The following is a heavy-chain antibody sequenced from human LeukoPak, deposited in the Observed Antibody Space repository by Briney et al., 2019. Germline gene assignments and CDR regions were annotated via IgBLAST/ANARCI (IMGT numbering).Heavy chain of an antibody. CDR1: GYTFTSYD. CDR2: ISAYNGNT. Sequence: ASVKVSCKASGYTFTSYDINWVRQATGQGLEWMGWISAYNGNTNYAQKLQGRVTMTTDTSTSTAYMELRSLRSDDTAVYYCATFEYSSSHPFDYWGQGTLVTVSS. CDR3: ATFEYSSSHPFDY. D-gene: IGHD6-6*01. V-gene: IGHV1-18*01. J-gene: IGHJ4*02.